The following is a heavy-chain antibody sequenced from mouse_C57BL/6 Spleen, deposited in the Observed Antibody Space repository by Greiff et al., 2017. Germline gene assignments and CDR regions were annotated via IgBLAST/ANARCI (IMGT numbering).Heavy chain of an antibody. J-gene: IGHJ3*01. CDR1: GYTFTDYE. V-gene: IGHV1-15*01. CDR2: IDPETGGT. CDR3: TCAYYGVFAY. D-gene: IGHD2-10*01. Sequence: QVHVKQSGAELVRPGASVTLSCKASGYTFTDYEMHWVKQTPVHGLEWIGAIDPETGGTAYNQKFKGKAILTADKSSSTAYMELRSLTSEDSAVYYGTCAYYGVFAYWGQGTLVTVSA.